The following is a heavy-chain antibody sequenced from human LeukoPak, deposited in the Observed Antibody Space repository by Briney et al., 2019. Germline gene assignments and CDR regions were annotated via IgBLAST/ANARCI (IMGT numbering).Heavy chain of an antibody. J-gene: IGHJ4*02. CDR1: EFTFGSYS. Sequence: PGGSLRLSCAASEFTFGSYSMNWVRQAPGKGLEWVSAISGSGGSTYYADSVKGRFTISRDNSKNTLYLQMNSLRAEDTAVYYCAKDRPTYYYDSSGYYWGQGTLVTVSS. CDR2: ISGSGGST. V-gene: IGHV3-23*01. CDR3: AKDRPTYYYDSSGYY. D-gene: IGHD3-22*01.